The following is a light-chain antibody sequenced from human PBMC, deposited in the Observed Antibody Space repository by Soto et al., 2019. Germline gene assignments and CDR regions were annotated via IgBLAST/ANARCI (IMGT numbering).Light chain of an antibody. V-gene: IGKV3-20*01. CDR3: HQYGSSWT. CDR1: QSVSISY. Sequence: EIVLTQSPGTLSLSPGERATLSCRASQSVSISYLAWYQQKPGQAPRLLIYGASNRATGIPERFSGSGSGTDFTLTISRLEPEHFAMYYCHQYGSSWTFGQGTKVEIK. CDR2: GAS. J-gene: IGKJ1*01.